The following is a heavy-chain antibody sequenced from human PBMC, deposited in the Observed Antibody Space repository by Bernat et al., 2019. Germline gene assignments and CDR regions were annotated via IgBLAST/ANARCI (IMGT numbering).Heavy chain of an antibody. D-gene: IGHD6-25*01. CDR3: AREGWSAMAAAGTGADY. Sequence: QVQLVESGGGVVQPGTSLRLSCVASGFTFSNYGMHGVRQAPGKGLEWVAVIWYDSSNSYYADSVRGRFTISKDNSKNTLFLQMNSLRTEDTGVYYCAREGWSAMAAAGTGADYWGQGTLVSVSS. CDR1: GFTFSNYG. V-gene: IGHV3-33*01. J-gene: IGHJ4*02. CDR2: IWYDSSNS.